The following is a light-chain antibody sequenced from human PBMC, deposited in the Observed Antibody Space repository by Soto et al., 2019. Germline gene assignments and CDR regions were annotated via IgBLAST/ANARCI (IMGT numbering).Light chain of an antibody. V-gene: IGKV1-33*01. CDR2: DAS. CDR3: QQYDNLLFT. CDR1: HDITKY. Sequence: DIQMTQSPSSLSASVGERVTITCQASHDITKYLNWYQQKLGQAPKLLIYDASNLETGVPSRFSGSGSGTDFTFTISSLQPEDFATYYCQQYDNLLFTFGPGTKVDVK. J-gene: IGKJ3*01.